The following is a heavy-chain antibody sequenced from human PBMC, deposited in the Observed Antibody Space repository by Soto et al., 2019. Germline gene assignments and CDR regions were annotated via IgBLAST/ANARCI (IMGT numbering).Heavy chain of an antibody. V-gene: IGHV4-34*01. Sequence: SETLSLTCAVYGGSFSGYYWSWIRQPPGKGLEWIGEINHSGSTNYNPSLKSRVTISVDTSKNQFSLKLSSVTAADTAVYYCAREAYSYGGGDYWGQGTLVTVSS. CDR2: INHSGST. J-gene: IGHJ4*02. CDR3: AREAYSYGGGDY. CDR1: GGSFSGYY. D-gene: IGHD5-18*01.